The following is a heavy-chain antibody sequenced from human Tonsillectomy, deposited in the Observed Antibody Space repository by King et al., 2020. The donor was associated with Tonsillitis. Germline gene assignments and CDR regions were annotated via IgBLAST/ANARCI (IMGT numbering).Heavy chain of an antibody. CDR2: ISSSSSYI. CDR3: AVNGVPGY. CDR1: GFSFSRYS. V-gene: IGHV3-21*01. Sequence: QLVQSGGGLVKPGGSLRLSCAASGFSFSRYSMNWVRQAPGKGLEWVSSISSSSSYIYYADSVKGRVTISRDNTKNSLYLQMNSLRAEDTAVYYCAVNGVPGYWGQGTLVIVSS. J-gene: IGHJ4*02. D-gene: IGHD6-13*01.